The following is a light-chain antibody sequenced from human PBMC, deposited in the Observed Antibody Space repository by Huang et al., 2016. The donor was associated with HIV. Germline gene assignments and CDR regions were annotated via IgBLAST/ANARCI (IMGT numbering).Light chain of an antibody. V-gene: IGKV1-39*01. CDR2: SAS. CDR1: QSLNNY. J-gene: IGKJ4*01. Sequence: DLQMTQSPSSLSASVGDRVSITCWASQSLNNYFHLYQQKPGKAPKLLFHSASTLQNGVPPRFSGSVSGTDFTLTITNLQPEDSATYYCQQTFSVPLTFGGGTKVEIK. CDR3: QQTFSVPLT.